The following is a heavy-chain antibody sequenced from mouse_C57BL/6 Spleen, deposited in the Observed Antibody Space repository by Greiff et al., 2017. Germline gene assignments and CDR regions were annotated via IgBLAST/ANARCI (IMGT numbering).Heavy chain of an antibody. V-gene: IGHV1-64*01. Sequence: QVQLQQPGAELVKPGASVKLSCKASGYTFTSYWMRWVKQRPGQGLEWIGMIHPNSGSTNYNEKFKSKATLTVDKSSSTAYMQISSLTSEDSAVYYCARYGITTVDYYAMDYWGQGTSVTVSS. J-gene: IGHJ4*01. CDR1: GYTFTSYW. D-gene: IGHD1-1*01. CDR2: IHPNSGST. CDR3: ARYGITTVDYYAMDY.